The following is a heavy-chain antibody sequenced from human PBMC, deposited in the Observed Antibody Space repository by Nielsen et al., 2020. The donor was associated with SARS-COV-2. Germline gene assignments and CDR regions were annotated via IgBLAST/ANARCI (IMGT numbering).Heavy chain of an antibody. CDR3: ARRPYGGSSDRLYYHSYMDV. CDR1: GGTFSSYA. Sequence: SVKVSCKASGGTFSSYAISWVRQAPGQGLEWMGGIIPIFGTANYAQKFQGRVTITADESTSTAYMELSSLRSEDTAVYYCARRPYGGSSDRLYYHSYMDVWGKGTTVTVSS. D-gene: IGHD2-15*01. J-gene: IGHJ6*03. CDR2: IIPIFGTA. V-gene: IGHV1-69*13.